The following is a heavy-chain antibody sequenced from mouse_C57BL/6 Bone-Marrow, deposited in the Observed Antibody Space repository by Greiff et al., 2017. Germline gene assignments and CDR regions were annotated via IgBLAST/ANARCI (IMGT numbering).Heavy chain of an antibody. CDR2: ISSGSSTI. CDR1: GFTFSDYG. J-gene: IGHJ1*03. Sequence: DVKLVESGGGLVKPGGSLKLSCAASGFTFSDYGMHWVRQAPEKGLEWVAYISSGSSTIYYADTVKGRFTISRDNAKNTLFLQMTSLRSEDTAMYYCAFYGSSPYWYFDVWGTGTTVTVSS. D-gene: IGHD1-1*01. CDR3: AFYGSSPYWYFDV. V-gene: IGHV5-17*01.